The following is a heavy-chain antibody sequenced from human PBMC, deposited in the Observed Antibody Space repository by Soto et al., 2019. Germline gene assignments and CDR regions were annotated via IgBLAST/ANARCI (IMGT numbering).Heavy chain of an antibody. CDR1: GFNFGVFG. J-gene: IGHJ4*02. D-gene: IGHD2-15*01. V-gene: IGHV3-30*02. CDR2: LLYVGSEE. Sequence: SVRLSCAASGFNFGVFGMHWVPQAPGKGLEGLSVLLYVGSEEYFGGCVSGRYSISRDNTKNTLFLQMDSLRVDDTGVYYCALTRQFSLLEVADAGFEYWGQGTLVTVSS. CDR3: ALTRQFSLLEVADAGFEY.